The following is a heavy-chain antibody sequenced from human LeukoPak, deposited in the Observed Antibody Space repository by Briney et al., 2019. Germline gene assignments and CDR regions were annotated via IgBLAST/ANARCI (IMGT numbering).Heavy chain of an antibody. Sequence: PSETLSLTCTVSGGSISSYYWSWIRQPPGKGLEWIGYIYYSGSTNYNPSLKSRVTISVDTSKNQFSLKLSSVTAADTAVYYCARAEAFRGADAFDIWGQGTMVTVSS. D-gene: IGHD3-10*01. J-gene: IGHJ3*02. CDR3: ARAEAFRGADAFDI. CDR1: GGSISSYY. V-gene: IGHV4-59*01. CDR2: IYYSGST.